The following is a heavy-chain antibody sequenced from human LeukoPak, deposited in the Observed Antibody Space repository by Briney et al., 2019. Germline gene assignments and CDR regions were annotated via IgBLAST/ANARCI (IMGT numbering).Heavy chain of an antibody. Sequence: QSGGSLRLSCAASGFTFSSYAMSWVRQAPGKGLEWVSGSGSGTSTFYADSVRGRFTISRDHSKNTLYLQMNSLRAGDTAVYYCAKVNYYESSDIGLSDYWGQGTLVTVSS. D-gene: IGHD3-22*01. CDR3: AKVNYYESSDIGLSDY. CDR2: SGSGTST. J-gene: IGHJ4*02. V-gene: IGHV3-23*01. CDR1: GFTFSSYA.